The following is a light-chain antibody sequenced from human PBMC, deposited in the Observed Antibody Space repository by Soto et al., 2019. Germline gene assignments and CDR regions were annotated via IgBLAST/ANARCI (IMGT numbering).Light chain of an antibody. CDR3: SSYVRGNTVV. J-gene: IGLJ3*02. Sequence: QSALTQPASVSGSPGQSITIYCTGNSSDVGAYDYVCWYQQHPGKVPKLLIYEVTNRPSGVSNRFSGSKSGNTASLNISGLQAEDEADYYCSSYVRGNTVVFGGGTKLTVL. CDR1: SSDVGAYDY. CDR2: EVT. V-gene: IGLV2-14*01.